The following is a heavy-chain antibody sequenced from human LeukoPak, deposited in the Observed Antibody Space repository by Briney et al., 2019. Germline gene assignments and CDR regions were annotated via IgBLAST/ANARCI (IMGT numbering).Heavy chain of an antibody. CDR1: GFTFSSYG. J-gene: IGHJ4*02. V-gene: IGHV3-30*18. CDR2: ISYDGSNK. Sequence: PGGSLRLSCAASGFTFSSYGMHWVRQAPGKGLEWVAVISYDGSNKYYADSVKGRFTISRDNSKNTLYLQMNSLRAEDTAVYYCAKDQVGYSGYDPYYSDYWGQGTLVTVSS. CDR3: AKDQVGYSGYDPYYSDY. D-gene: IGHD5-12*01.